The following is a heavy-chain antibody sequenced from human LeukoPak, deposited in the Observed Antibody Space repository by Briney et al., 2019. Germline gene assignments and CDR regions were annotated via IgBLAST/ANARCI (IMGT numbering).Heavy chain of an antibody. J-gene: IGHJ3*02. CDR2: IYYSGST. Sequence: SETLSLTCTVSGGSISSSSYYWGWIRQPPGKGLEWIGSIYYSGSTYYNPSLMSRVTISVDTSKNQFSLKLSSVTAADTAVYYCATVYDSSATDAFDIWGQGTMVTVSS. V-gene: IGHV4-39*01. D-gene: IGHD3-22*01. CDR1: GGSISSSSYY. CDR3: ATVYDSSATDAFDI.